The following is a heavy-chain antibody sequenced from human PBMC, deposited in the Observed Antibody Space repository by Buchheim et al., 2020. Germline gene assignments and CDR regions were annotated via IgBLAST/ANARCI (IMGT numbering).Heavy chain of an antibody. D-gene: IGHD5-18*01. Sequence: QVQLQESGPGLVKPSGTLSLTCAVSGGSISSINWRTWVRQPPGKGLEWIGEISHSRTTNYNPSLKSRVTISVDRSKNHFSLKLSSVTAADTAIYFCAKEYSLDSWGQGAL. V-gene: IGHV4-4*02. J-gene: IGHJ4*02. CDR1: GGSISSINW. CDR3: AKEYSLDS. CDR2: ISHSRTT.